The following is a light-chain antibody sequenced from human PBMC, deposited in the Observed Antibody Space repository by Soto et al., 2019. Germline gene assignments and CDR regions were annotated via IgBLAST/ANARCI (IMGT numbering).Light chain of an antibody. CDR2: DAS. V-gene: IGKV3-11*01. CDR3: QQRSNWPWT. J-gene: IGKJ1*01. Sequence: EIVLTQSPATLSLSPGERATLSCRASQSVSSYSAWYQQKPGQAPRLLIYDASNRATGIPARFSGSGSGTDFTLTISSLEPEEFAVYYCQQRSNWPWTFGQGTKVEIK. CDR1: QSVSSY.